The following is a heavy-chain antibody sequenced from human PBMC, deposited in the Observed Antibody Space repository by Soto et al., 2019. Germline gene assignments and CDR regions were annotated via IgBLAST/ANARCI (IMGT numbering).Heavy chain of an antibody. V-gene: IGHV5-51*01. Sequence: PGESLKISCKGSGYRFTNYWIGWVRQMPGKGLEWMGIIDPCDSDNRYSPSFQGQVTISVDKSISTAYLQWSSLKASDTAMYYCAARVGSSTLYYYGVDVWGQGTT. J-gene: IGHJ6*02. CDR3: AARVGSSTLYYYGVDV. D-gene: IGHD3-10*01. CDR1: GYRFTNYW. CDR2: IDPCDSDN.